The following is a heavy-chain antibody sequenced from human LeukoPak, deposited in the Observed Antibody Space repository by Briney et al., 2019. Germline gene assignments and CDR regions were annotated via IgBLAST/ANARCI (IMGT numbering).Heavy chain of an antibody. CDR3: ARVPYCSGGSCNYYYYYGMDV. CDR1: GGSLSGYY. CDR2: INHSGST. D-gene: IGHD2-15*01. Sequence: SETLSLTCAVHGGSLSGYYWSWIRQPPGKGLEWIGEINHSGSTNYNPSLKSRVTISVDTSKNQFSLRLSSVTAADTAVYYCARVPYCSGGSCNYYYYYGMDVWGQGTTVTVSS. J-gene: IGHJ6*02. V-gene: IGHV4-34*01.